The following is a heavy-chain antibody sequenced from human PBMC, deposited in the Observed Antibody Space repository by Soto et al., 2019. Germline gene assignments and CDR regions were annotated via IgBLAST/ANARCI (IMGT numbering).Heavy chain of an antibody. CDR1: GFTFSSYA. J-gene: IGHJ3*02. Sequence: GGSLRLSCAASGFTFSSYAMSWVRQAPGKGLEWVSAISGSGGSTYYADSVKGRFTISRDNSKNTLYLQMNSLRAEDTAVYYCAKGRPTAYYGSGSYYIDAFDIWGQGTMVTVSS. D-gene: IGHD3-10*01. CDR3: AKGRPTAYYGSGSYYIDAFDI. V-gene: IGHV3-23*01. CDR2: ISGSGGST.